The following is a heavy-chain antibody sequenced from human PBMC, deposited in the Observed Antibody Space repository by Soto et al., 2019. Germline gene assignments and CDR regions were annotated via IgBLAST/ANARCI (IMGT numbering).Heavy chain of an antibody. V-gene: IGHV1-69*01. D-gene: IGHD3-22*01. CDR2: IIPISGTA. J-gene: IGHJ6*02. CDR1: GDTFSSYA. Sequence: QVQLVQSGAEVKKPGSSVKVSCKASGDTFSSYAIRWVRQAPGQGLEWMGGIIPISGTANYAQKFQGRVTSTADESTSTAYMELSSLRSEDTAVYYFARDRSGYRSRATPMDVWGQGTTVTVSS. CDR3: ARDRSGYRSRATPMDV.